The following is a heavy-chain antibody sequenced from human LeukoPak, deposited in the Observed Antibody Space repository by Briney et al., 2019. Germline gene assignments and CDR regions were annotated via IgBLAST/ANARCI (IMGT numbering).Heavy chain of an antibody. V-gene: IGHV4-34*01. CDR3: ARDREMATTNWFDP. J-gene: IGHJ5*02. D-gene: IGHD5-24*01. CDR2: INHSGST. CDR1: GFTVSGNY. Sequence: GSLRLSCAVSGFTVSGNYMSWVRQPPGKGLEWIGEINHSGSTNYNPSLKSRVTISVDTSKNQFSLKLSSVTAADTAVYYCARDREMATTNWFDPWGQGTLVTVSS.